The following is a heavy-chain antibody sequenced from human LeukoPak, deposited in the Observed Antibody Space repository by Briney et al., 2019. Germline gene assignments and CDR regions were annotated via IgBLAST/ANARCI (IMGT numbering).Heavy chain of an antibody. Sequence: SETLSLTCTVSGHSISHSSNYWGWIRQPPGKGLEWIGSIYYSGSTYYNPSLKSRVTISVDTSKNQFSLKLSSATAADTAIYCCVSSRGLLFDYWGQGTLVTVSS. CDR2: IYYSGST. V-gene: IGHV4-39*01. CDR3: VSSRGLLFDY. J-gene: IGHJ4*02. CDR1: GHSISHSSNY.